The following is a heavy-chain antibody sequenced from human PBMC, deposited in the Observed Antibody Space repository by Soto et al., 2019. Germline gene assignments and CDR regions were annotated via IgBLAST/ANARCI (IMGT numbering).Heavy chain of an antibody. V-gene: IGHV3-11*01. J-gene: IGHJ6*02. CDR1: GFTFSDYY. CDR2: ISNGGSFI. CDR3: ARHRYYEGSVPGYGMDV. Sequence: PGGSLRLSCAASGFTFSDYYMSWIRQAPGKGLEYISYISNGGSFIYYADSVKGRFTISRDTAKTLLYLQMNSLRAEDTALYYCARHRYYEGSVPGYGMDVWGQGTTVTVSS. D-gene: IGHD3-16*01.